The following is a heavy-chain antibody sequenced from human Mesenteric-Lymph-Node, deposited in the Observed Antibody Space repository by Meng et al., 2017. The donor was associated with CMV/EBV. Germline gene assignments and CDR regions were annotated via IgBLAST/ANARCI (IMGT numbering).Heavy chain of an antibody. D-gene: IGHD2-2*01. Sequence: GSLRLSCTVSGYSISSGYYWGWIRQPPGKGLEWIGSIYHSGSTYYNPSLKSRVTISVDTSKNQFSLKLSSVTAADTAVYYCARDLACSSTSCPIYYYYGMDVWGQGTTVTVSS. V-gene: IGHV4-38-2*02. CDR1: GYSISSGYY. CDR2: IYHSGST. J-gene: IGHJ6*02. CDR3: ARDLACSSTSCPIYYYYGMDV.